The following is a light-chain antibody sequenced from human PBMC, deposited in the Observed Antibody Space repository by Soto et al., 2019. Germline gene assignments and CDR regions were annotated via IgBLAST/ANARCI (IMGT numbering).Light chain of an antibody. Sequence: EIVLTQSPGTLSLSPGERATLSCRASQSVSSSYLASYQQKPGQAPRLLIYGASSRATGIPDRFSGSGSGTDFTLTISRLEPEDFAVYYCQQYGSSPTFGGGTKVEIK. V-gene: IGKV3-20*01. J-gene: IGKJ4*01. CDR2: GAS. CDR3: QQYGSSPT. CDR1: QSVSSSY.